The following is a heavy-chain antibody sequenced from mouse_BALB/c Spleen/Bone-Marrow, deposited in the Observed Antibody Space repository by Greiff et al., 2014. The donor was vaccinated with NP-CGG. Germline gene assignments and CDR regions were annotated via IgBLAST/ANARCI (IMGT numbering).Heavy chain of an antibody. CDR2: IWSDGST. CDR1: GFSLTSYG. CDR3: ARHGNYAMDY. D-gene: IGHD1-1*02. J-gene: IGHJ4*01. V-gene: IGHV2-6-1*01. Sequence: VMLVESGPGLVAPSQSLSITCTITGFSLTSYGVHWVRQPPGKGLEWLVVIWSDGSTTYNSALKSRLSISRDNSKSQVFLKMNSLQTDDTAMYYCARHGNYAMDYWGQGTSVTVSS.